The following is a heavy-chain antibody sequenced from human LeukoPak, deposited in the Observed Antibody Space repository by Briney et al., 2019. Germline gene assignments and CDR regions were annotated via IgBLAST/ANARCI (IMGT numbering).Heavy chain of an antibody. CDR1: GGSFSGYY. CDR3: ARASYYYGSGSYYNEEYYFDY. Sequence: SETLSLTCAVYGGSFSGYYWSWIRQPPGKGLEWIGEIYHSGSTNYNPSLKSRVTISVDKSKNQFSLKLSSVTAADTAVYYCARASYYYGSGSYYNEEYYFDYWGQGTLVTVSS. V-gene: IGHV4-34*01. CDR2: IYHSGST. J-gene: IGHJ4*02. D-gene: IGHD3-10*01.